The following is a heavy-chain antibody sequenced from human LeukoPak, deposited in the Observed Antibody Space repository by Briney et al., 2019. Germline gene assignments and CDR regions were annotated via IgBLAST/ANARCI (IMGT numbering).Heavy chain of an antibody. CDR1: GFTFRNYA. D-gene: IGHD6-19*01. CDR3: AKALLAVAGSVDFDY. J-gene: IGHJ4*02. Sequence: GGSLRLSCAASGFTFRNYAMHWVRQTPGKGLEWVTVISHDESNEYYADSVKGRFTISRDNSKNTLYLQMNSLRAEDTAVYYCAKALLAVAGSVDFDYWGQGTLVTVSS. CDR2: ISHDESNE. V-gene: IGHV3-30-3*01.